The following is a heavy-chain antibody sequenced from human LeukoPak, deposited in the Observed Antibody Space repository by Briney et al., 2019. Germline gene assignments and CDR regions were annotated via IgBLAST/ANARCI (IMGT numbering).Heavy chain of an antibody. Sequence: GGSLRLSCAASGFTFTNAYMNWVRQAPGKGLEWVGRIKSKTDGGTTNYAAPVKGRFTISRGDSKNTLFLQMDSLKTDDTAIYYCTDYDSWGQGTLVTVSS. CDR2: IKSKTDGGTT. CDR1: GFTFTNAY. J-gene: IGHJ4*02. CDR3: TDYDS. V-gene: IGHV3-15*01.